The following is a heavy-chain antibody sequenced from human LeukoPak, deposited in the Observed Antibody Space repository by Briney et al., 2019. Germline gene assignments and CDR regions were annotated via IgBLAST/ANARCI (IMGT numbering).Heavy chain of an antibody. Sequence: GASVKVSCKASGYTLTADYIYWGRQAPGQGLEWMGRINPNSGGTDYAQNFQGRVTMTRDTSISTAYMELSRLRSDDTAVYYCARGYCSGGTCYLVENWLDPWGKGTLVTVSS. V-gene: IGHV1-2*06. D-gene: IGHD2-15*01. CDR1: GYTLTADY. J-gene: IGHJ5*02. CDR2: INPNSGGT. CDR3: ARGYCSGGTCYLVENWLDP.